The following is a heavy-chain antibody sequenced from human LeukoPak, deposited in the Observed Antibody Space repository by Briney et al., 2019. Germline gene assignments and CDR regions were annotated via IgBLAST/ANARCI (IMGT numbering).Heavy chain of an antibody. V-gene: IGHV4-34*01. Sequence: SETLSLTCAVYGGSFSGYYWSWIRQPPGKGLEWIGEINHSGSTNYNPSLKSRVTISVDTSKNQFSLKLSSVTAADTAVYYCARRASDNNTFDYWGQGTLVTVSS. CDR3: ARRASDNNTFDY. D-gene: IGHD1/OR15-1a*01. CDR1: GGSFSGYY. CDR2: INHSGST. J-gene: IGHJ4*02.